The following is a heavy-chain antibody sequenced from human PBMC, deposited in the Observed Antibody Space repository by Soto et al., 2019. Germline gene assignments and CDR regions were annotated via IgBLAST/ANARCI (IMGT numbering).Heavy chain of an antibody. Sequence: QVQLVQSGAEVKKPGSSVKVSCKASGGTFSSYAISWVRQAPGQGLEWMGGIIPIFGTANYAQKFQGRVTITEDDSTRTAYKEQSSLRSEDTAVYYCARRLEMATITGQFDYWGQGTLVTVSS. V-gene: IGHV1-69*12. CDR3: ARRLEMATITGQFDY. J-gene: IGHJ4*02. CDR1: GGTFSSYA. CDR2: IIPIFGTA. D-gene: IGHD5-12*01.